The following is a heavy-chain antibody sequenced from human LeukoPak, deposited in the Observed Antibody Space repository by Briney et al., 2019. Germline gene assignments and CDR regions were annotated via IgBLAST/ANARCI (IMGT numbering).Heavy chain of an antibody. V-gene: IGHV3-66*01. D-gene: IGHD6-13*01. J-gene: IGHJ5*02. CDR2: IYSGGST. CDR1: GFTVSSDY. Sequence: GGSLRLSCAASGFTVSSDYMSWVRQAPGKGLEWVSIIYSGGSTYYADSVKGRFTISRDNSKNTLYLQMNSLRAEDTAVYYCARGGLAAGTTTIAASWGQGTLVTVSS. CDR3: ARGGLAAGTTTIAAS.